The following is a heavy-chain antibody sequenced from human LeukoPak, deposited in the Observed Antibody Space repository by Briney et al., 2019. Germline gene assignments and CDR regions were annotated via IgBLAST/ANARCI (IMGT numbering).Heavy chain of an antibody. D-gene: IGHD3-10*01. CDR2: ISAYSGNT. CDR1: GYTFTSYG. V-gene: IGHV1-18*01. J-gene: IGHJ4*02. CDR3: ATDLWFGELLPPVDY. Sequence: ASVKVSCKASGYTFTSYGISWVRQAPGQGLEWMGWISAYSGNTNYAXKLQGXVTMTTDTSTSTAYMELRSLRSDDTAVYYCATDLWFGELLPPVDYWGQGTLVTVSS.